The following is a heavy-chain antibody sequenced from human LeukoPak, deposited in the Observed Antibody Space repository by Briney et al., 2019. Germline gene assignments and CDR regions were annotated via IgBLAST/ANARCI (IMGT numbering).Heavy chain of an antibody. CDR1: GGSISPLY. CDR3: ARDTAGRDFGGY. D-gene: IGHD1-1*01. J-gene: IGHJ4*02. Sequence: SETLSLTCTVSGGSISPLYWSWIRQPPGKGLEFIGYIYDSGAANYNPSLKSRVTLSVDTSKNQFSLKLSSVTAADTAVYYCARDTAGRDFGGYWGQGTLVTVSS. V-gene: IGHV4-59*11. CDR2: IYDSGAA.